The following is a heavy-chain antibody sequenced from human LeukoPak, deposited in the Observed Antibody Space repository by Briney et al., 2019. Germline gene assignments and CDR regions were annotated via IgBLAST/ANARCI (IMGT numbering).Heavy chain of an antibody. CDR1: GYTFTGYN. V-gene: IGHV1-2*02. CDR3: ARDFSSSGYSSY. Sequence: ASVKVSCKASGYTFTGYNMHWGRQARGQGLEWMGCIKPNSGDTNYAQKFQGRVTMTRDTSISRAYMELSRLTSDDTAVYYCARDFSSSGYSSYWGQGTLVTVSS. CDR2: IKPNSGDT. D-gene: IGHD3-22*01. J-gene: IGHJ4*02.